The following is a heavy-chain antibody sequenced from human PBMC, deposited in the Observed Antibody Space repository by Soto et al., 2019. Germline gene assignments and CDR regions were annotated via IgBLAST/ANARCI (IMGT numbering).Heavy chain of an antibody. D-gene: IGHD6-13*01. V-gene: IGHV4-34*01. Sequence: QVQLQQWGAGLLKPSETLSLTCAVYGGSFSGYYWSWIRQPPGKGLQWIGEINHSGSTNYNPSLKSGVTISVGTSKNQFSLKLISVTAADTAVYYCARGYSSSWYGHFDYWGQGTLVTVSS. CDR3: ARGYSSSWYGHFDY. CDR2: INHSGST. CDR1: GGSFSGYY. J-gene: IGHJ4*02.